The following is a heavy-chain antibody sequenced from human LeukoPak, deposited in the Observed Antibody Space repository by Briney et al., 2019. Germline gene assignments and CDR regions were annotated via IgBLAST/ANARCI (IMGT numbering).Heavy chain of an antibody. CDR1: GFTFSDYY. D-gene: IGHD3-10*01. V-gene: IGHV3-11*06. Sequence: GGSLRLSCVASGFTFSDYYMSWIRQAPGKGLEWVSYISSSSSYTNYADSVKGRFTISRDDAKNSLYLQMNSLRAEDTAVYYCARDPLGFGELSDYYYYGMDVWGKGTTVTVSS. J-gene: IGHJ6*04. CDR2: ISSSSSYT. CDR3: ARDPLGFGELSDYYYYGMDV.